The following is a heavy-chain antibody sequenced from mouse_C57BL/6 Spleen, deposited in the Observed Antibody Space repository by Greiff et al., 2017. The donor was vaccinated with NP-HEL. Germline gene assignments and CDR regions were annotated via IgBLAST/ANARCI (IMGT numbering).Heavy chain of an antibody. D-gene: IGHD1-1*01. J-gene: IGHJ4*01. Sequence: VQRVESGPELVKPGASVKISCKASGYAFSSSWMNWVKQRPGKGLEWIGRIYPGDGDTNYNGKFKGKATLTADKSSSTAYMQLSSLTSEDSAVYFCANYYGSAMDYWGQGTSVTVSS. CDR3: ANYYGSAMDY. CDR2: IYPGDGDT. CDR1: GYAFSSSW. V-gene: IGHV1-82*01.